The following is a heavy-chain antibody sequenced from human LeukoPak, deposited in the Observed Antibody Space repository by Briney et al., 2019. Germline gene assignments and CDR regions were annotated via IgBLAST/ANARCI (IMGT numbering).Heavy chain of an antibody. V-gene: IGHV3-48*03. CDR3: ARVPYYYDSSGYDY. CDR1: GCTFSNYE. J-gene: IGHJ4*02. Sequence: GGSLRLSCAASGCTFSNYEMSWVRQAPGKGLEWVSYISSSGSTIYYADSVKGRFTISRDNAKNSLYLQMNSLRAEDTAVYYCARVPYYYDSSGYDYWGQGTLVTVSS. D-gene: IGHD3-22*01. CDR2: ISSSGSTI.